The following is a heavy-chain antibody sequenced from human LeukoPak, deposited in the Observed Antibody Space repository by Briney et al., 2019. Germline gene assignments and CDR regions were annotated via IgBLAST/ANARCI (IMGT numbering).Heavy chain of an antibody. D-gene: IGHD3-3*01. CDR2: IYYSGST. J-gene: IGHJ4*02. Sequence: PSETLSLTGTVSGGSISSGDYYWSWIRQPPGKGLEWIGYIYYSGSTYYNPSLKSRVTISVDTSKNQCSLKLSSVTAADTAVYYCAREDFWSGYYFFDYWGQGTLVTVSS. CDR3: AREDFWSGYYFFDY. CDR1: GGSISSGDYY. V-gene: IGHV4-30-4*08.